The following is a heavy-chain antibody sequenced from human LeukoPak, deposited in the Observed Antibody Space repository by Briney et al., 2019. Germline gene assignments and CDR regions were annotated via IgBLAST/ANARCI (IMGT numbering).Heavy chain of an antibody. J-gene: IGHJ4*02. CDR2: ISYDGSNK. CDR3: AKDVAYSSEVTTNLWY. V-gene: IGHV3-30*18. Sequence: PGGSLRLSCAASGFTFSSYGMHWVRQAPGKGLEWVAVISYDGSNKYYADSVKGRFTISRDNSKNTLYLQMNSLRAEDTAVYYCAKDVAYSSEVTTNLWYWGQGTLVTVSS. D-gene: IGHD6-19*01. CDR1: GFTFSSYG.